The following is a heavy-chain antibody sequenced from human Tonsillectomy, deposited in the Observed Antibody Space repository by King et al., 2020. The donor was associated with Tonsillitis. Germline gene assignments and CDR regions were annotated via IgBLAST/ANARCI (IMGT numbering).Heavy chain of an antibody. CDR2: INVNNGGT. D-gene: IGHD3-22*01. V-gene: IGHV1-2*02. J-gene: IGHJ4*02. CDR1: GYTFTDYY. Sequence: QLVQSGAEVRKPGASVKVSCKASGYTFTDYYMHWVRQAPGQGLEWRGWINVNNGGTDYAQKFHGRVTMTRDTSISAAYIELSRLRSDDTAVYYCARDPHYDSSGYRRCFDYWGQGTLVTVSS. CDR3: ARDPHYDSSGYRRCFDY.